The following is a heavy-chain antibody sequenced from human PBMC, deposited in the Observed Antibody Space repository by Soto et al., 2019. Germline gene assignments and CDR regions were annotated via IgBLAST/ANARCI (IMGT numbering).Heavy chain of an antibody. D-gene: IGHD3-16*01. CDR2: INGYTGNT. Sequence: QVQLVQSGAEVKKPGASVKVSCKASGYTFTSYGLSWVRQAPGQGLEWMGWINGYTGNTNYAQKFQGRVTMTTDTSTNTAYLDLWTLISDDTAVYYCARSWVTGKGGIDVWGQGTTVTLSS. J-gene: IGHJ6*02. V-gene: IGHV1-18*01. CDR3: ARSWVTGKGGIDV. CDR1: GYTFTSYG.